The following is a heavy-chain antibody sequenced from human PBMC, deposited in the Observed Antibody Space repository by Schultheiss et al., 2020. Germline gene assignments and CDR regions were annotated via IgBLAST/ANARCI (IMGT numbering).Heavy chain of an antibody. V-gene: IGHV4-31*03. CDR2: IYYSGST. D-gene: IGHD3-22*01. J-gene: IGHJ4*02. Sequence: SETLSLTCTVSGGSISSGGYYWSWIRQHPGKGLEWIGYIYYSGSTYYNPSLKSRVTISVDTSKNQFSLKLSSVTAADTAVYYCARDRRRSGYYDDDYWGQGTLVTVSS. CDR1: GGSISSGGYY. CDR3: ARDRRRSGYYDDDY.